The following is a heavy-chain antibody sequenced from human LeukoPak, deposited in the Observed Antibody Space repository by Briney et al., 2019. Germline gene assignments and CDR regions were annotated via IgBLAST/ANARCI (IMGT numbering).Heavy chain of an antibody. CDR2: ISSSGSTI. Sequence: GGSLRLSCAASGFTFSDYYMSWIRQAPGKGLEWVSYISSSGSTIYYADFVKGRFTISRDNAKNSLYLQMNSLRAEDTAVYYCARDLTMMSAFDIWGQGTMVTVSS. D-gene: IGHD3-22*01. CDR1: GFTFSDYY. J-gene: IGHJ3*02. V-gene: IGHV3-11*01. CDR3: ARDLTMMSAFDI.